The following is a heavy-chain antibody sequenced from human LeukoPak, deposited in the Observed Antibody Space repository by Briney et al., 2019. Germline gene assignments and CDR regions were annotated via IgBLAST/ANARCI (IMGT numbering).Heavy chain of an antibody. CDR2: ISANNGDT. D-gene: IGHD2-21*02. CDR3: ARDACVSCGGDCCHDP. V-gene: IGHV1-18*01. CDR1: GYTFTNYG. J-gene: IGHJ5*02. Sequence: ASVKVSCKAFGYTFTNYGISWMRQAPGQGLEWMAWISANNGDTRYAQKFQGRVILTTDTPTTTAYMELRNLRSDDTAVYYCARDACVSCGGDCCHDPWGQGTLVTVSS.